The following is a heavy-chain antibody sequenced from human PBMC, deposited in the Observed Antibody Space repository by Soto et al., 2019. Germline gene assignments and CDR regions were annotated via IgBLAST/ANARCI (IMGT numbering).Heavy chain of an antibody. CDR2: ISSSSSYI. V-gene: IGHV3-21*01. CDR1: GFTFSSYS. CDR3: ARDRYKTHGAFDI. D-gene: IGHD1-1*01. J-gene: IGHJ3*02. Sequence: GGSLRLSCAASGFTFSSYSMNWVRQAPGKGLEWVSSISSSSSYIYYADSVKGRFTISRDNAKNSLYLQMNSLRAEDTAVYYCARDRYKTHGAFDIWGQGTMVTVSS.